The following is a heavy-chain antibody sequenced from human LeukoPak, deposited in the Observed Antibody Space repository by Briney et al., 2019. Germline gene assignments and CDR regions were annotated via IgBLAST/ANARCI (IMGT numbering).Heavy chain of an antibody. D-gene: IGHD2-21*02. CDR1: GFTFSNYA. V-gene: IGHV3-48*03. J-gene: IGHJ1*01. CDR2: ISGSSNTI. Sequence: QSGGSLRLSCEVSGFTFSNYAMNWVRQAPGKGLEWVSYISGSSNTIYYADSVKGRFTISRDNAKNSLYLQMNDLRAEDTAVYYCAKVAARGGDRIEDWGQGTLVTVSS. CDR3: AKVAARGGDRIED.